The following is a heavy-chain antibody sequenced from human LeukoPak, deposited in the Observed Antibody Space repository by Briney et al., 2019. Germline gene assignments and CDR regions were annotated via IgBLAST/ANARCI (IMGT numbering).Heavy chain of an antibody. CDR3: ARDHYGDYVWRF. V-gene: IGHV3-21*04. CDR1: GFTFSSYS. CDR2: IISSSSTYI. J-gene: IGHJ4*02. D-gene: IGHD4-17*01. Sequence: PGGSLRLSCAASGFTFSSYSMNWVRQAPGKGLEWVSSIISSSSTYIYYADSVKGRFTISRDNAKNSLYLQMSNLRAEDTAVYFCARDHYGDYVWRFWGQGTLVTVSS.